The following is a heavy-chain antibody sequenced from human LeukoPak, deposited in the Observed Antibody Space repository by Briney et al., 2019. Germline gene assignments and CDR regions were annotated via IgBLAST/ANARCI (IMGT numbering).Heavy chain of an antibody. CDR2: ISGSGGVT. D-gene: IGHD3-22*01. CDR1: GFTFSNYA. Sequence: PGGSLRLSCAASGFTFSNYAMSWVRQAPGKGLEWVSAISGSGGVTYYADSVKGRFTISRDSSRNTLYLQVNSLRAEDTAVYYCGKSQEDDSSGYYYSSFDYWGQGTLVTVSS. CDR3: GKSQEDDSSGYYYSSFDY. J-gene: IGHJ4*02. V-gene: IGHV3-23*01.